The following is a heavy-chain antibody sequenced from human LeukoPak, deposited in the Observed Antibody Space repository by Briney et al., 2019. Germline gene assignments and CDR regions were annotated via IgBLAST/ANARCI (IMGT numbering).Heavy chain of an antibody. D-gene: IGHD2-8*01. J-gene: IGHJ3*02. Sequence: ASVKVSCKASGYTFTSYDINWVRQATGQGLEWMGGIIPIFGTANYAQKFQGRVTITADESTSIAYMELSSLRSEDTAVYYCARELMVYEVAFDIWGQGTMVTVSS. V-gene: IGHV1-69*13. CDR3: ARELMVYEVAFDI. CDR1: GYTFTSYD. CDR2: IIPIFGTA.